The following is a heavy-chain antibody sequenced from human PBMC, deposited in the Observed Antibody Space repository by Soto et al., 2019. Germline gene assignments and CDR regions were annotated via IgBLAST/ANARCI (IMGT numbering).Heavy chain of an antibody. Sequence: PGGSLRLSCAASGFTFSSYGMHWVRQAPGKGLEWVAVISYDGSNKYYADSVKGRFTTSRDNSKNTLYLQMNSLRAEDTAVYYCSKDWIFDYWGQGTLVTVSS. CDR2: ISYDGSNK. J-gene: IGHJ4*02. V-gene: IGHV3-30*18. CDR3: SKDWIFDY. D-gene: IGHD2-2*03. CDR1: GFTFSSYG.